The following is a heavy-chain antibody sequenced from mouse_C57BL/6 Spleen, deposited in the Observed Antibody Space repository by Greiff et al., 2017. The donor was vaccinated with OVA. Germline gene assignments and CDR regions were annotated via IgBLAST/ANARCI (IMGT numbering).Heavy chain of an antibody. Sequence: EVQLQQSGPELVKPGASVKMSCKASGYTFTDYNMHWVKQSHGKSLEWIGYINPNNGGTSYNQKFKGKATLTVNKSSSTAYMELRSLTSEDSAVYYCAIYGSSYGYFDVWGTGTTVTVSS. CDR2: INPNNGGT. CDR1: GYTFTDYN. J-gene: IGHJ1*03. CDR3: AIYGSSYGYFDV. D-gene: IGHD1-1*01. V-gene: IGHV1-22*01.